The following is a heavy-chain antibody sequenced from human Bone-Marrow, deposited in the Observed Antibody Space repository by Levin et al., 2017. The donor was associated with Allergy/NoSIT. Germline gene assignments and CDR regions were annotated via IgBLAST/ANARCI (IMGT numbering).Heavy chain of an antibody. J-gene: IGHJ4*02. CDR2: IIPILNKS. CDR3: ARDSDAYASGSPY. D-gene: IGHD3-10*01. V-gene: IGHV1-69*04. Sequence: EASVKVSCKASGGTFGSSPISWVRQAPGQGLEWMARIIPILNKSNYAQTFQGRVTITADKSTSTAYMELSSLRSEDTAIYYCARDSDAYASGSPYWGQGTLVTVSS. CDR1: GGTFGSSP.